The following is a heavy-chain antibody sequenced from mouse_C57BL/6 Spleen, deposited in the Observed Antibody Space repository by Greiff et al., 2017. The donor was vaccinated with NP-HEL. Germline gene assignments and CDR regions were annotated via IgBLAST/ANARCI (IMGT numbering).Heavy chain of an antibody. D-gene: IGHD2-1*01. Sequence: VQLQQSGPELVKPGASVKISCKASGYAFSSSWMNWVKQRPGKGLEWIGRIYPGDGDTNYNGKFKGKATLTADKSSSTAYMQLSSLTSEDSAVYFCASNYEYYFDYWGQGTTLTVSS. V-gene: IGHV1-82*01. CDR1: GYAFSSSW. J-gene: IGHJ2*01. CDR3: ASNYEYYFDY. CDR2: IYPGDGDT.